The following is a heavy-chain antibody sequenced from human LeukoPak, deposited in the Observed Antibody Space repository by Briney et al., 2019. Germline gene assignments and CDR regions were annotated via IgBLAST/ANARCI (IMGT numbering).Heavy chain of an antibody. CDR2: IKQDESEK. CDR3: VRDVRGGHFDY. Sequence: PGGSLRLSCAASGFTLGNYWMAWVRQTPGKRLEWVANIKQDESEKFYADSVNSRFTISRDNAKNSLYLQMGRLRAEDTAVYYCVRDVRGGHFDYWGQGTLVTVSS. D-gene: IGHD3-10*02. V-gene: IGHV3-7*03. J-gene: IGHJ4*02. CDR1: GFTLGNYW.